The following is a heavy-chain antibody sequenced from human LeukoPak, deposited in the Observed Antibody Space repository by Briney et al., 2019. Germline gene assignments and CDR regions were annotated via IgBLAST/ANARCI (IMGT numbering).Heavy chain of an antibody. CDR1: RGSFTGYY. Sequence: DPSETLSLTCAVYRGSFTGYYWSWIRQLHREGLEWIGEINHSGSTNYNPSLKSRVTISVDTSKNQFSLKLSSVTAADTAVYYCARVRKYCSGGSCYSVSGYWGQGTLVTVSS. CDR3: ARVRKYCSGGSCYSVSGY. V-gene: IGHV4-34*01. CDR2: INHSGST. D-gene: IGHD2-15*01. J-gene: IGHJ4*02.